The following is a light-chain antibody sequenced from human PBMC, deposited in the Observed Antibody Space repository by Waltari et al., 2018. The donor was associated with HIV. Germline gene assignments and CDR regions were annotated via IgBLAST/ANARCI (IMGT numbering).Light chain of an antibody. J-gene: IGKJ5*01. Sequence: EIVLTQSPGTLSLSPGERATLSCRASQSVSSSYLAWYQQKPGQAPRLLIYAASSRATGIPDRFGGSGSGTDFTLTISRLEPEDFAVYYCQLYGSSCTFGQGTRLEIK. V-gene: IGKV3-20*01. CDR1: QSVSSSY. CDR2: AAS. CDR3: QLYGSSCT.